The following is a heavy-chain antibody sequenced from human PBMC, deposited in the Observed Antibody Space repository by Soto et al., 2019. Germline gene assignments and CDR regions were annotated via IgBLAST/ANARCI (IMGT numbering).Heavy chain of an antibody. D-gene: IGHD3-10*01. V-gene: IGHV1-3*01. CDR3: ARGYGSGIMVGY. CDR1: GYTFTSYA. Sequence: QVQLVQSGAEVKKPGASVKVSCKASGYTFTSYAMHWVRLAAGQRLEWMGWINAGNGNTKYSQKFQGRVTITRDTSASTAYMELSCPRSEDTAVFYCARGYGSGIMVGYWGQGTLVTVSS. J-gene: IGHJ4*02. CDR2: INAGNGNT.